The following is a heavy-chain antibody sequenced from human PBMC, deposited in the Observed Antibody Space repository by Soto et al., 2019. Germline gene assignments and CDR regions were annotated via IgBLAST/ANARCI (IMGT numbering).Heavy chain of an antibody. J-gene: IGHJ4*02. D-gene: IGHD6-25*01. CDR1: GFIFSNFW. Sequence: EEQLVESGGGLVQPGGSLRLSCAASGFIFSNFWINWVRQAPGKGLEWVANINQDGSEKYYVDSVKGRFTISRDNAKNSLYLQMNSLRAEDTAVYYCAVLRIAAVVDFWGQGTLVTVSS. V-gene: IGHV3-7*01. CDR3: AVLRIAAVVDF. CDR2: INQDGSEK.